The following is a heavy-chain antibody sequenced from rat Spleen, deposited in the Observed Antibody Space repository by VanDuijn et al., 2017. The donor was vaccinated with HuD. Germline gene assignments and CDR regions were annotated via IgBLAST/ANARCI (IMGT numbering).Heavy chain of an antibody. CDR2: ISTSGGST. J-gene: IGHJ2*01. CDR1: GFTFSSYD. D-gene: IGHD1-11*01. V-gene: IGHV5S23*01. CDR3: ARGGGGYRPFDY. Sequence: EVQLVESDGGLVQPGRSLELSCAASGFTFSSYDMAWVRQAPTKGLEWVASISTSGGSTYYRDSVKGRFTVSRDNAKSTLYLQMDSLRSEDTANYYWARGGGGYRPFDYWGQGVMVTVSS.